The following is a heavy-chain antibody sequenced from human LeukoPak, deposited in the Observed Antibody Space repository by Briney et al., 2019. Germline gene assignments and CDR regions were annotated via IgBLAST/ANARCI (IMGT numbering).Heavy chain of an antibody. Sequence: ASVKVSCKASGYTFTSYGISWVRQAPGQGPEWMGWISAYNGNTNYAQKLQGRVTMTTDTSTSTAYMELRSLRSDDTAVYYCARDLTFGGVIVIDNYFDYWGQGTLVTVSS. CDR1: GYTFTSYG. J-gene: IGHJ4*02. CDR3: ARDLTFGGVIVIDNYFDY. V-gene: IGHV1-18*01. CDR2: ISAYNGNT. D-gene: IGHD3-16*02.